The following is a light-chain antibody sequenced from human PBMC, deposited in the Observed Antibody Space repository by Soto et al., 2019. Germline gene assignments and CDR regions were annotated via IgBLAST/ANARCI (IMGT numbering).Light chain of an antibody. V-gene: IGKV3D-20*02. Sequence: EIELTHSPGTLSLTPWEIATLSCRASQSVSSTYLAWYQQKPGQAPRLLIYGASRRATGIPDRFSGSGSGTEFTLTISSLEPEDFAIYYCQQRSNWPPWTFGQGTKVDI. CDR1: QSVSSTY. CDR3: QQRSNWPPWT. CDR2: GAS. J-gene: IGKJ1*01.